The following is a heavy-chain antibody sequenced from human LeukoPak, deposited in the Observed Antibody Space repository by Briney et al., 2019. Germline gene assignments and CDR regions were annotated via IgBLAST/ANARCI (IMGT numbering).Heavy chain of an antibody. J-gene: IGHJ4*02. D-gene: IGHD3-10*01. CDR2: ISSSGSTT. Sequence: GRSLRLSCAASGFTFSSYEMTWVRQAPGKGLEWVSYISSSGSTTHYADSVKGRFTFSRDNAKNSLYLQMNSLRAEDTALYYCAKDISPMVRGVNSFDYWGQGTLVTVSS. CDR1: GFTFSSYE. V-gene: IGHV3-48*03. CDR3: AKDISPMVRGVNSFDY.